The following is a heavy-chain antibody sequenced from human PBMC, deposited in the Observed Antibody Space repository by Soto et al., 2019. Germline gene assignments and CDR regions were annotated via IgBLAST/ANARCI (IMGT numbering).Heavy chain of an antibody. CDR2: ILPMFGSA. J-gene: IGHJ4*02. CDR3: ARGFCGYVPALNCFDH. CDR1: EGIFKSYS. V-gene: IGHV1-69*06. D-gene: IGHD5-12*01. Sequence: ASVKVSCKASEGIFKSYSISWVRQAPGQGLEYMGGILPMFGSANSVDKFRGRLTLTADKSTTTTYMELTDLTDADTAVYYCARGFCGYVPALNCFDHWGQGTLVTVSS.